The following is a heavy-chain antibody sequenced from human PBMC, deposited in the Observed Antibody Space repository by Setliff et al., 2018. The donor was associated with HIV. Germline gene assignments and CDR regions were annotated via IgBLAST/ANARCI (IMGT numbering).Heavy chain of an antibody. CDR3: ARLGRAIDDGGSSLRLDF. Sequence: SETLSLTCVVSDDSFSNYDWTWIRQPPGKALQWIGYISSSGTTNYNPSLRSRVTISIEPSNTHFSLWLRSVTAADTAPYFCARLGRAIDDGGSSLRLDFWGQGMLVTVSS. D-gene: IGHD2-15*01. J-gene: IGHJ4*02. V-gene: IGHV4-4*09. CDR2: ISSSGTT. CDR1: DDSFSNYD.